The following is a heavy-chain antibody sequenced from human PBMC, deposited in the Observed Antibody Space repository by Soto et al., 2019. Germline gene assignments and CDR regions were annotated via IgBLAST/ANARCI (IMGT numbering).Heavy chain of an antibody. J-gene: IGHJ4*02. CDR1: GFIFDNYA. V-gene: IGHV3-23*01. CDR3: AKGRYFDSSGGCANY. CDR2: ISGSGHAT. D-gene: IGHD3-22*01. Sequence: EVKLLESGGGLVPPGASARLSCITSGFIFDNYAMSWVRQSPGRGLEWVAAISGSGHATYYTQSVQGRFIISRDKSKKPVFLQMHNLRAEDTAVYYCAKGRYFDSSGGCANYWGLGTLVTVSS.